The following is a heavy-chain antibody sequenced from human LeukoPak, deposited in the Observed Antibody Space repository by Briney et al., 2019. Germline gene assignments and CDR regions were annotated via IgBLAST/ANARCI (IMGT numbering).Heavy chain of an antibody. CDR2: MNPNSGNT. V-gene: IGHV1-8*01. CDR1: GYTFTSYD. Sequence: ASVKVSCKASGYTFTSYDINWVRQATGQGLEWMGWMNPNSGNTAYAQKFQGRVTMTRNTSISTAYMELSSLRSEDTAVYYCARVLAAAGYIYYYYYMDVWGKGTTVTVSS. D-gene: IGHD6-13*01. CDR3: ARVLAAAGYIYYYYYMDV. J-gene: IGHJ6*03.